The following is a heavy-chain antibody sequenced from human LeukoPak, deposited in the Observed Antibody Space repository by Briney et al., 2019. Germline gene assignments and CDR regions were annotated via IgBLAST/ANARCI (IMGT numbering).Heavy chain of an antibody. Sequence: SVKVSCKASGGTFSSYAISRVRQAPGQGLEWMGGIIPIFGTANYAQKFQGRVTITTDESTSTAYMELSSLRSEDTAVYYCARTPRYCSSTSCSEDYWGQGTLVTVSS. D-gene: IGHD2-2*01. J-gene: IGHJ4*02. CDR2: IIPIFGTA. CDR1: GGTFSSYA. V-gene: IGHV1-69*05. CDR3: ARTPRYCSSTSCSEDY.